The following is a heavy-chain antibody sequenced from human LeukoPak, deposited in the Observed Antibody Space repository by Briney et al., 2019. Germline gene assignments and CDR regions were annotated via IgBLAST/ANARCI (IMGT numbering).Heavy chain of an antibody. Sequence: PGGSLRLSCAASGFTVSSNYMSWVRQAPGKGLEGVSVIYSGGSTYYADSVKGRFTISRDNSKNTLYLQMNSLRAEDTAVYYCARECGYSREFDYWGQGTLVTVYS. D-gene: IGHD6-13*01. V-gene: IGHV3-53*01. CDR3: ARECGYSREFDY. CDR2: IYSGGST. J-gene: IGHJ4*02. CDR1: GFTVSSNY.